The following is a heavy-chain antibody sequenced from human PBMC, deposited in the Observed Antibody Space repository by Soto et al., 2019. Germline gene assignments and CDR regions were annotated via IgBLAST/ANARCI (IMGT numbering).Heavy chain of an antibody. J-gene: IGHJ6*02. D-gene: IGHD2-2*01. Sequence: SETLSLTCGVSGDSTRSRYWWTCLRRPPGRGLEWIGEVNQSGTSNYNPSLKSRVTISIDDSKNHFSLKMTSVTAADTAVYYCARDGRYCSSTSCYRYYYYYGMDVWGQGTTVTVSS. CDR1: GDSTRSRYW. CDR3: ARDGRYCSSTSCYRYYYYYGMDV. CDR2: VNQSGTS. V-gene: IGHV4-4*02.